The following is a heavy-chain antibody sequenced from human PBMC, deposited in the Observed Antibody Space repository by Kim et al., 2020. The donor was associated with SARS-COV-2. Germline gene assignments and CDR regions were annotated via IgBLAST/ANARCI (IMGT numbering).Heavy chain of an antibody. CDR3: TTDPRGFSYGYYYGMDG. J-gene: IGHJ6*02. D-gene: IGHD3-16*01. CDR1: GFTFTNAW. Sequence: GGSLRLSCAASGFTFTNAWMTWVRQAPGKGLEWVAHIRSKDDGGTTDYATPVKGRFTISRDDSTSTLYLQMKSLRAEDTAVYYCTTDPRGFSYGYYYGMDGWGQGTTVTVSS. V-gene: IGHV3-15*05. CDR2: IRSKDDGGTT.